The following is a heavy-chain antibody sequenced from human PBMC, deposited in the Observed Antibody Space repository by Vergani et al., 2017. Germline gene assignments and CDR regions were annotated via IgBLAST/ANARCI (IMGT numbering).Heavy chain of an antibody. Sequence: EVRLLQSGPEVKKPGESLKISCQASGYSFRNYWIAWVRQKPGKGLEWMGVMYPGDSDATYSPSFQGQVTMSADKSISTAFLQWDSLKASDTALYYCARHTTYTDSWGQGTLVTVSS. J-gene: IGHJ4*02. CDR3: ARHTTYTDS. CDR1: GYSFRNYW. V-gene: IGHV5-51*06. CDR2: MYPGDSDA. D-gene: IGHD1-1*01.